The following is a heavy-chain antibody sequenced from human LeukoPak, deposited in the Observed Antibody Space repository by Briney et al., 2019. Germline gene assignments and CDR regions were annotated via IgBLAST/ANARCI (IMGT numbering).Heavy chain of an antibody. CDR1: GGSVSSGSYY. CDR2: IYYSGST. J-gene: IGHJ5*02. D-gene: IGHD2/OR15-2a*01. Sequence: QPSETLSLTCTVSGGSVSSGSYYWSWIRQPPGKGLEWIGYIYYSGSTNYNPSLKSRVTISVDTSKNQFSLKLSSVTAADTAMYYCARGLRLWGSTSCCRSPRFDPWGQGTLVTVSS. CDR3: ARGLRLWGSTSCCRSPRFDP. V-gene: IGHV4-61*01.